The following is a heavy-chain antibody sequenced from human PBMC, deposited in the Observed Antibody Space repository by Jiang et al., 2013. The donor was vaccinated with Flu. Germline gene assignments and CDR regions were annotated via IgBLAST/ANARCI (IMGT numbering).Heavy chain of an antibody. Sequence: EWVATISGSGTRTYYAASVRGRFTISRDNSKTTLHLQMNSLGAEATAIYYCAKDREESAVAGPFDYWGQGALVTVSS. V-gene: IGHV3-23*01. CDR2: ISGSGTRT. CDR3: AKDREESAVAGPFDY. J-gene: IGHJ4*02. D-gene: IGHD6-19*01.